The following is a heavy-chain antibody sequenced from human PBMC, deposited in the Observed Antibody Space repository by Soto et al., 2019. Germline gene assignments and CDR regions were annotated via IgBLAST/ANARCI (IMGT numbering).Heavy chain of an antibody. CDR3: ARALDFWSAYFDY. Sequence: GGSLRLSCAASGFTLSSYGMHWVRQAPGKGLEWVAVIWYDGSNKYYADSVKGRFTISRDNSKNTLYLQMNSLRTEDTAVYYCARALDFWSAYFDYWGQGSLVTVSS. D-gene: IGHD3-3*01. J-gene: IGHJ4*02. V-gene: IGHV3-33*01. CDR1: GFTLSSYG. CDR2: IWYDGSNK.